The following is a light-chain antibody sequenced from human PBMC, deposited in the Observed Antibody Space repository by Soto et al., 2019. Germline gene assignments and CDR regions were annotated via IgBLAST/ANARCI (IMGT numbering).Light chain of an antibody. J-gene: IGKJ2*01. CDR3: QQSYSTLF. V-gene: IGKV1-39*01. CDR1: QSISSY. CDR2: AAS. Sequence: DIQMTQSPSSLSASVGVRVTITCRASQSISSYLNWYQQKPGKAPKLLIYAASSLQSGVPSRFSGSGSGTDFTLTISSLQPEDFATYYCQQSYSTLFFGQGTKLEIK.